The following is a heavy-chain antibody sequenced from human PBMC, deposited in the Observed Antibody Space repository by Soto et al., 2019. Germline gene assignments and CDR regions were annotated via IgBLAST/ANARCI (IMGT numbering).Heavy chain of an antibody. CDR2: VSSDGTNK. D-gene: IGHD1-1*01. V-gene: IGHV3-30*04. Sequence: GGSLRLSCAASGFTFSSYTMHWVRQAPGRGLQWVAVVSSDGTNKYYADSVRGRFTISRDNSNSTTYLQMNSLRGDDTADYYCVGPAMWKREGLEFWGRGTLVTGSS. CDR1: GFTFSSYT. J-gene: IGHJ4*02. CDR3: VGPAMWKREGLEF.